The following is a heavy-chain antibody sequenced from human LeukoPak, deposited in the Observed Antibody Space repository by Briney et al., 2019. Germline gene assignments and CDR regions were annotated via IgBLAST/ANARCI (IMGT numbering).Heavy chain of an antibody. CDR3: ARAHGAQGYYCYGMDV. D-gene: IGHD4-17*01. CDR2: IYYSGST. V-gene: IGHV4-59*01. J-gene: IGHJ6*02. Sequence: SETLSLTCTVSGGSISSYYWSWIRQPPGKGLEWIGYIYYSGSTNYNPSLKSRVTISVDTSKNQFSLKLSSVTAADTAVYYCARAHGAQGYYCYGMDVWGQGTTVTVSS. CDR1: GGSISSYY.